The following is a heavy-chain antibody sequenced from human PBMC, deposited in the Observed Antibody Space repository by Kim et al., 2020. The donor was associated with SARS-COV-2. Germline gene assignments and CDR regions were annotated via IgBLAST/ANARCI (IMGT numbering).Heavy chain of an antibody. J-gene: IGHJ4*02. Sequence: YAVSVKSRITINADTSKNQFSLHLNSVTPEDTAVYYCAAPSSNSWSSFDYWGQGTLVTVSS. V-gene: IGHV6-1*01. D-gene: IGHD6-13*01. CDR3: AAPSSNSWSSFDY.